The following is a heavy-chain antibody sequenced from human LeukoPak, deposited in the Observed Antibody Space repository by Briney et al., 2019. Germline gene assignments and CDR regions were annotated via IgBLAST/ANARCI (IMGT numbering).Heavy chain of an antibody. J-gene: IGHJ5*02. D-gene: IGHD6-13*01. CDR2: IIPIFGTA. V-gene: IGHV1-69*13. CDR1: GGTFSSYA. Sequence: ASVKVSCKASGGTFSSYAISWVRQAPGQGLEWIGGIIPIFGTANYAQKFQGRVTIAAVESTSTAYMELSSLRSEDTAVYYCARDRIAAAGPCSYNWFDPWGQGTLVTVSS. CDR3: ARDRIAAAGPCSYNWFDP.